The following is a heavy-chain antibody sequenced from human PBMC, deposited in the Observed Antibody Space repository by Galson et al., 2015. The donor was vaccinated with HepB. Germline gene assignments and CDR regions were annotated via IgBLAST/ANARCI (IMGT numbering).Heavy chain of an antibody. Sequence: SVKVSCKASGYTFTSYGISWVRQAPGQGLEWMGWISAYNGNTNYAQKLQGRVTMTTDTSTSTAYMELRSLRSDDTAVYYCARAYSLHCSSTSCYGGDYYMDVWGKGTTVTVSS. D-gene: IGHD2-2*01. CDR3: ARAYSLHCSSTSCYGGDYYMDV. J-gene: IGHJ6*03. CDR1: GYTFTSYG. CDR2: ISAYNGNT. V-gene: IGHV1-18*01.